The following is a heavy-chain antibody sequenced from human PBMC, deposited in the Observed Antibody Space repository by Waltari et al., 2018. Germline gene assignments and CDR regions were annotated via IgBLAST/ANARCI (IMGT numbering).Heavy chain of an antibody. CDR2: IYYSGST. J-gene: IGHJ4*02. Sequence: QLQLQESGPGLVKPSETLSLTCTVSGGPISSSSYYWGCIRQPPGKGLEWIGSIYYSGSTYDNPSLKSRVTISVDTSKNQFSLKLSSVTAADTAVYYCARHPERELLFDYWGQGTLVTVSS. CDR1: GGPISSSSYY. D-gene: IGHD1-26*01. V-gene: IGHV4-39*01. CDR3: ARHPERELLFDY.